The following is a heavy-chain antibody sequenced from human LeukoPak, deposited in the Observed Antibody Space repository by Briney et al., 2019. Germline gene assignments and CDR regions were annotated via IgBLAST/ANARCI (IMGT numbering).Heavy chain of an antibody. CDR1: GGSISSGGYS. V-gene: IGHV4-30-2*01. CDR2: IYHSGST. D-gene: IGHD3-22*01. CDR3: ARVNYYDSSGYYLVRAFDI. Sequence: SETLSLTCAVSGGSISSGGYSWSWIRQPPGKGLEWIGYIYHSGSTYYNPSLKSRVTISVDRSKNQFSLKLSSVTAADTAVYYCARVNYYDSSGYYLVRAFDIWGQGTMVTVSS. J-gene: IGHJ3*02.